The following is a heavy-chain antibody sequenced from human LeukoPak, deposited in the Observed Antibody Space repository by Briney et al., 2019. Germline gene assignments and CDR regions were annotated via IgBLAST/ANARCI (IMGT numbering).Heavy chain of an antibody. V-gene: IGHV3-23*01. CDR2: ISGSDGST. J-gene: IGHJ4*02. CDR3: AKDCPDYDFWSGYIYNY. Sequence: GGSLRLSCAASGFTFSSYAMSWVRQAPGKGLEWVSAISGSDGSTYYADSVKGRFTISRDNSKNTLYLQMNSLRAEDTAVYYCAKDCPDYDFWSGYIYNYWGQGTLVTVSS. CDR1: GFTFSSYA. D-gene: IGHD3-3*01.